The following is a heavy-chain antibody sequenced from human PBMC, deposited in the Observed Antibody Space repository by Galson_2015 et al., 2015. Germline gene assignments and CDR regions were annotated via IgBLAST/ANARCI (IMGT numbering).Heavy chain of an antibody. D-gene: IGHD3-3*01. J-gene: IGHJ4*02. V-gene: IGHV3-21*01. Sequence: SLRLSCAASEFTFSSYYMSWVRQAPGKGLEWVSSISSTTTYTYYADSVKGRFTISRDNAKNSLYLQMNSLGAEDTAVYYCARQILDYDFWSGYYPTNFDYWGQGTPVTVSS. CDR3: ARQILDYDFWSGYYPTNFDY. CDR2: ISSTTTYT. CDR1: EFTFSSYY.